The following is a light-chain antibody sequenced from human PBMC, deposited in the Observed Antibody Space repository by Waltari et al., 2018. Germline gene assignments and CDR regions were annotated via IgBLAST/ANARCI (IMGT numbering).Light chain of an antibody. V-gene: IGLV1-44*01. Sequence: QSVLTQPPSASGTPGQRVTISCSGRSSTTGMPTVNWYQQLPGTAPKLLIYKNNQRPSGVPDRFSASKSGTSASLAISGLQSEDEADYYCASWDDSLNGVFGGGTKLTVL. J-gene: IGLJ3*02. CDR2: KNN. CDR3: ASWDDSLNGV. CDR1: SSTTGMPT.